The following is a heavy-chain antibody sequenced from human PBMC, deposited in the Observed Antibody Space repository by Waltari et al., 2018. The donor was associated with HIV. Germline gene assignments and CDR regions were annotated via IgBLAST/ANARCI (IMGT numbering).Heavy chain of an antibody. D-gene: IGHD3-22*01. J-gene: IGHJ4*02. Sequence: QVQMVESGGGVVQPGRSLRLSCAASGLIFRIFEIHWVRQAQGKGLEWVAVIGYDGTKKDFADSVKGRFTISRDNSKNTLYLQMNSLRAEDTAVYYCARDSHYYDSTPFDYWGQGTLVTVSS. V-gene: IGHV3-33*01. CDR3: ARDSHYYDSTPFDY. CDR2: IGYDGTKK. CDR1: GLIFRIFE.